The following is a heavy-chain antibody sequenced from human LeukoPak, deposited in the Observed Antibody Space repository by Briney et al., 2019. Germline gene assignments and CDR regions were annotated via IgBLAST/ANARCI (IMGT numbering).Heavy chain of an antibody. CDR3: ARHLPVKYGSGSYNWFDP. D-gene: IGHD3-10*01. J-gene: IGHJ5*02. CDR1: GGSISSSSYY. V-gene: IGHV4-39*01. CDR2: IYYSGST. Sequence: SETLSHTRTVSGGSISSSSYYWGWIRQPPGKGLEWIGSIYYSGSTSHNPSHKIRVTISVDTSKNQFSLKLSSVTAADTAVYYCARHLPVKYGSGSYNWFDPWGQGTLVTVSS.